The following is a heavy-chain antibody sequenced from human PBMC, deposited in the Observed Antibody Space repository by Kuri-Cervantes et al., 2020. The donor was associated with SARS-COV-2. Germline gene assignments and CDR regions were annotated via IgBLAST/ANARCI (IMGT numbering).Heavy chain of an antibody. CDR1: GFSFSTYA. J-gene: IGHJ4*02. CDR2: INGGGEET. D-gene: IGHD6-19*01. Sequence: GESLKISCVGSGFSFSTYAMSWVRQAPGKGLQWVSSINGGGEETYYAYSVKGRFTISRDNSRNTLYLQMNSLSAEDTAVYYCAKDLAVAGSEDDSWGQGTLVTVSS. V-gene: IGHV3-23*01. CDR3: AKDLAVAGSEDDS.